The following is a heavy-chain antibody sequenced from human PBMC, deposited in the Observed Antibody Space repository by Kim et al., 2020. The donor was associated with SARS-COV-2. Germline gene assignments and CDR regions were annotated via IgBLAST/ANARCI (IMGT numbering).Heavy chain of an antibody. CDR2: IWSDGTYK. Sequence: GGSLRLSCAASGFTFTSYGMHWVRQAPGKGLEWVAVIWSDGTYKYYADSVKGRFTISRDNSNFTVSLQMNSLRAEDTGLYYCVKQNFVGILDLWGRGTPVTVSS. CDR1: GFTFTSYG. J-gene: IGHJ4*02. CDR3: VKQNFVGILDL. D-gene: IGHD1-20*01. V-gene: IGHV3-33*06.